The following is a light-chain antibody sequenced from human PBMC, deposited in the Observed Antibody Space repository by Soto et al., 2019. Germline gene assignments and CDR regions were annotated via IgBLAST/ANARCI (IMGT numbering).Light chain of an antibody. CDR1: LSVSRN. V-gene: IGKV3-15*01. J-gene: IGKJ4*01. Sequence: ETLVTQSPATLSVSPGERATLSCRASLSVSRNLARYQHKPGQAPRLLIYGASTRATGIPVRFSGSGSGTEFTLTISSLQSEDFAVYYCQQYNDWPPLTFGGGTKVDIK. CDR2: GAS. CDR3: QQYNDWPPLT.